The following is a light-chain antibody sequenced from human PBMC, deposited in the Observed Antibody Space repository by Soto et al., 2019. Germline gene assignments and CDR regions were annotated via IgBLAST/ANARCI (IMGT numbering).Light chain of an antibody. Sequence: IQMTPSPSSLSASVGDRVTITCRASQSISSYLNWYQQKPGKAPKLLIYATSSLQSGVPSRFSGSGSGTDFTLTISSLQPEDFPTDYCLQCYITPLTFGGGTKVDNK. CDR3: LQCYITPLT. CDR1: QSISSY. V-gene: IGKV1-39*01. CDR2: ATS. J-gene: IGKJ4*01.